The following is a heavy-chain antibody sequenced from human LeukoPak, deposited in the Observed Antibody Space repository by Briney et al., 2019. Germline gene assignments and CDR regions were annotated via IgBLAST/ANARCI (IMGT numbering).Heavy chain of an antibody. CDR2: ITWNGDKT. Sequence: GGSLRLSCTASGFKFDDYDMSWVRQVPGKGLEWVSRITWNGDKTGYADSVGGRFAISRDNTKKSLYLQMSSLRAEDTALYYCARDPFCSSSTGCYFEDWFDPWGPGTLVTVSS. CDR3: ARDPFCSSSTGCYFEDWFDP. D-gene: IGHD2-2*01. CDR1: GFKFDDYD. V-gene: IGHV3-20*04. J-gene: IGHJ5*02.